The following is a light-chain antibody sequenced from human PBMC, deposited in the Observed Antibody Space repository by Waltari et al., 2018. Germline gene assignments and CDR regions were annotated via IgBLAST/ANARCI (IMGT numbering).Light chain of an antibody. CDR1: SGHSNYA. CDR3: QTWGTGVHVV. CDR2: VHSGGTQ. J-gene: IGLJ2*01. Sequence: QVVLTQSPSASASRGASVKLTCTLSSGHSNYAIAWHQQQPGKGPRFLMKVHSGGTQFKGDGIPGRFTGSSSGSERYLTISSLQSDDEAGYYCQTWGTGVHVVFGGGTKLTVL. V-gene: IGLV4-69*01.